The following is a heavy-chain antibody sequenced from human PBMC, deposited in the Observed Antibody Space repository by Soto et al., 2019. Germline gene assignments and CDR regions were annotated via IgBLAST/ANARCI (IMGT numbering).Heavy chain of an antibody. J-gene: IGHJ4*02. V-gene: IGHV3-30*18. CDR3: VKNAPDMLAVPNGGFDH. D-gene: IGHD3-9*01. Sequence: PGGSLRLSCAASGFAFSSFGMHWVRQAPGRGLEWVAVISFDGSNRHYMDPVKGRFTISRDNSRNTLFLQMNSLRPEDTALYYCVKNAPDMLAVPNGGFDHWGQGTRVTVSS. CDR2: ISFDGSNR. CDR1: GFAFSSFG.